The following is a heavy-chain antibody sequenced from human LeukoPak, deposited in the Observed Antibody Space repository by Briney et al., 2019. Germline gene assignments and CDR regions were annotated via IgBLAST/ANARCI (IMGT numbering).Heavy chain of an antibody. CDR3: AKDIDYVVDY. CDR2: INAKNGNR. V-gene: IGHV1-3*01. J-gene: IGHJ4*02. D-gene: IGHD4/OR15-4a*01. Sequence: VASVKVSCKASGYTFTSYAMHWVRQAPGQRLEWMAWINAKNGNRNYAQKFQGRVTMTTDTSTNTAYLELRSLKSDDTAVYYCAKDIDYVVDYWGQGTLVTVSS. CDR1: GYTFTSYA.